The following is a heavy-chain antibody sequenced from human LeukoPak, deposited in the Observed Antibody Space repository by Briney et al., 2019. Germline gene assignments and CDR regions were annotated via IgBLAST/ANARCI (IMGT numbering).Heavy chain of an antibody. CDR1: GGSIGSYY. D-gene: IGHD2-2*01. CDR3: ARLIVVVPAATWFDP. V-gene: IGHV4-59*01. Sequence: SETLSLTCTVSGGSIGSYYWSWIRQPPGKGLEWIGYIYYSGSTNYNPSLKSRVTISVDTSKNQFSLKLSSVTAADTAVYYCARLIVVVPAATWFDPWGQGTLVTVSS. CDR2: IYYSGST. J-gene: IGHJ5*02.